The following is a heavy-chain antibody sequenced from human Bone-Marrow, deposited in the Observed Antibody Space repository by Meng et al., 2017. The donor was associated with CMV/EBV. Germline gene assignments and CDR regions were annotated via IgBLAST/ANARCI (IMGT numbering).Heavy chain of an antibody. CDR3: ARGGVQRDYDFWSGYSSGLYYGMDV. D-gene: IGHD3-3*01. Sequence: ASVKVSCKASGYTFTSCGISWVRQAPGQGLEWMGWISAYNGNTNYAQKLQGRVTMTTDTSTSTAYMELRSLRSDDTAVYYCARGGVQRDYDFWSGYSSGLYYGMDVWGQGTTVTVSS. CDR2: ISAYNGNT. CDR1: GYTFTSCG. V-gene: IGHV1-18*01. J-gene: IGHJ6*02.